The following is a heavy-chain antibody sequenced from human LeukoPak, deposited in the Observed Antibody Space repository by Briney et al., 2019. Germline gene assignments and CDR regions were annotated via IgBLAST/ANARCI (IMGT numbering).Heavy chain of an antibody. CDR3: ARDVRAGNFDY. J-gene: IGHJ4*02. V-gene: IGHV3-7*01. CDR2: IKEDGSEK. CDR1: GFTFSSHW. D-gene: IGHD3-10*01. Sequence: GGSLRLSCAASGFTFSSHWMSWVRQAPGKGLEWVANIKEDGSEKYYVDSVKDRFTISRDNAKNSLYVQMNSLRAEDAAVYYCARDVRAGNFDYWGQGTLVTVSS.